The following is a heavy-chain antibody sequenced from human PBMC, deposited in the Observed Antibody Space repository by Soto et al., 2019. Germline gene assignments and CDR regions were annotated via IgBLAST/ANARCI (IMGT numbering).Heavy chain of an antibody. Sequence: GGSLRLSCAASGFTFSDYYMSWIRQAPGKGLEWVSYISSSGSTIYYADSVKGRFTISRDNAKNSLYLQMNSLRAEDTAVYYCAGGSMTTVTTRPGYYYGMDVWGQGTTVTVS. J-gene: IGHJ6*02. V-gene: IGHV3-11*01. D-gene: IGHD4-4*01. CDR3: AGGSMTTVTTRPGYYYGMDV. CDR2: ISSSGSTI. CDR1: GFTFSDYY.